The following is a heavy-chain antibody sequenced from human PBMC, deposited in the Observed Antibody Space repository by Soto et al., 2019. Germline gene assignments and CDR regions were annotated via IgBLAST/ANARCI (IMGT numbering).Heavy chain of an antibody. CDR1: GFTFSSYA. D-gene: IGHD3-10*01. Sequence: GGSLRLSCAASGFTFSSYAMSWVRQAPGKGLEWVSAISGSGGSTYYADSVKGRFTISRDNSKNTLYLQMNSLRAEDTAVYYCASSNYYGSGSSDYYYYYGMDVWGQGTTGTVSS. CDR2: ISGSGGST. J-gene: IGHJ6*02. CDR3: ASSNYYGSGSSDYYYYYGMDV. V-gene: IGHV3-23*01.